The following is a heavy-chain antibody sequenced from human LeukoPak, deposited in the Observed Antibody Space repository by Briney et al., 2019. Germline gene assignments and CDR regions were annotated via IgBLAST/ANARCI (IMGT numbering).Heavy chain of an antibody. Sequence: GRSLRLSCAASGFTFSSYAMHWVRQAPGKGLEWVSYISSSSSTIYFADSVKGRFTISRDNAKNSLYLQMNSLRAEDTAVYYCARDDYYDSSGFQSDYYYYMDVWGKGTTVTVSS. CDR3: ARDDYYDSSGFQSDYYYYMDV. D-gene: IGHD3-22*01. CDR1: GFTFSSYA. V-gene: IGHV3-48*04. J-gene: IGHJ6*03. CDR2: ISSSSSTI.